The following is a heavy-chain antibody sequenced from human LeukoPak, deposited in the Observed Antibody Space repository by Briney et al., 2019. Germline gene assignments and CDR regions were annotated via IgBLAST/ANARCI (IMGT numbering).Heavy chain of an antibody. D-gene: IGHD3-22*01. CDR3: ARDRAGSGYHDAFDI. J-gene: IGHJ3*02. CDR1: GFTFSSYS. CDR2: ISSSSSTI. Sequence: GGSLRLSCAASGFTFSSYSMNWARQAPGKGLEWVSYISSSSSTIYYADSVKGRFTISRDNAKNSLYLQMNSLRAEDTAVYYCARDRAGSGYHDAFDIWGQGTMVTVSS. V-gene: IGHV3-48*01.